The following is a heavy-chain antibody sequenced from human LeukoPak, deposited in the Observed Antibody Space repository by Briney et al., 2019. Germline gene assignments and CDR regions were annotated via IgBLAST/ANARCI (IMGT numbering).Heavy chain of an antibody. V-gene: IGHV3-23*01. CDR2: FSGTGAYT. J-gene: IGHJ2*01. Sequence: SGGSLRLSCAASGFIFSSYAMSWVRQAPVKGLEWVSTFSGTGAYTFYADSVKGRFTISRDDSKSTLYLDINTLRVDDTAVYYCAKVAVAGTGATSNWYFDLWGRGTLVTVPS. D-gene: IGHD6-19*01. CDR1: GFIFSSYA. CDR3: AKVAVAGTGATSNWYFDL.